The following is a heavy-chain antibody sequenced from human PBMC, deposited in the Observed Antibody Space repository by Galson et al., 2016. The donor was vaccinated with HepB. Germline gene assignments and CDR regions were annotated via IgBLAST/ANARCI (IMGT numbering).Heavy chain of an antibody. J-gene: IGHJ4*02. CDR3: ATVRVGCSSTSCYIED. D-gene: IGHD2-2*01. CDR1: GASISSEKW. CDR2: IYSGST. V-gene: IGHV4-4*02. Sequence: SETLSLTCAVSGASISSEKWWTWVRQTPGKGLEWIGEIYSGSTRYNPSLKSRVTISMDKSQNHFSLNLNSVTAADTAEYYCATVRVGCSSTSCYIEDWGQGTLVTVSS.